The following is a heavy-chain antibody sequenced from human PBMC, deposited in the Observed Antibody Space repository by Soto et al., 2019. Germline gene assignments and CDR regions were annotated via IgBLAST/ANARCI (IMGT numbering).Heavy chain of an antibody. CDR2: INAGNGNT. Sequence: ASVKVSCKAPGYAFNIYAMHWVRQAPGQRLEWMGWINAGNGNTKYSQRFQGRVTITRDTSASTAYMELSSLRSEDTALYYCPTRLEGGGSPDAFDIWGQGTMVTGS. V-gene: IGHV1-3*01. D-gene: IGHD2-15*01. CDR3: PTRLEGGGSPDAFDI. J-gene: IGHJ3*02. CDR1: GYAFNIYA.